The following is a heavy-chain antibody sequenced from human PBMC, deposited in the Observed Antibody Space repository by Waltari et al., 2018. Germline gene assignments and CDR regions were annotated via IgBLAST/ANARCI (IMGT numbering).Heavy chain of an antibody. Sequence: QLQLQESGPGLVKASETLSLTCTVSGDSISSSSYYWGWVRQPPGKGLEWIGNMYYSGSTYYNTSLNGRVTISGDTSKSQFSLKLSSVTAADTSMYYCVRHALTTSGGKHFDHWGQGMLVTVSP. CDR3: VRHALTTSGGKHFDH. CDR2: MYYSGST. V-gene: IGHV4-39*01. J-gene: IGHJ4*02. D-gene: IGHD2-15*01. CDR1: GDSISSSSYY.